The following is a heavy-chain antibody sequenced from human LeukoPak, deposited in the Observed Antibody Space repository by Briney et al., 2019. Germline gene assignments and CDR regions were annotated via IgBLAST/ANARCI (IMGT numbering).Heavy chain of an antibody. CDR3: ARGFIAAAWDYMDV. CDR2: ISSSSSYI. D-gene: IGHD6-13*01. Sequence: GGSLRLSCAASGFTFSSYSMNWVSQAPGKGLEWVTSISSSSSYIYYADSVKGRFTISRDNAKNSLYLQMNSLRAEDTAVYYCARGFIAAAWDYMDVWGKGTTVTVSS. J-gene: IGHJ6*03. V-gene: IGHV3-21*01. CDR1: GFTFSSYS.